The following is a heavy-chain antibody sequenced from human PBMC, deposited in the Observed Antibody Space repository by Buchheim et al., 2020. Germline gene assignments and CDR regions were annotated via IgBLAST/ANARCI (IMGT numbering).Heavy chain of an antibody. J-gene: IGHJ6*03. CDR3: AKGGLYSSSFMDV. Sequence: QVQLVESGGGVVQPGRSLRLSCAASGFTFSSYGMHWVRQAPGKGLEWVAVISYDGSNKYYADSVKGRFTISRDNSKNTLYLQMNSLRAEDTAVYYCAKGGLYSSSFMDVWGKGTT. CDR2: ISYDGSNK. D-gene: IGHD6-13*01. V-gene: IGHV3-30*18. CDR1: GFTFSSYG.